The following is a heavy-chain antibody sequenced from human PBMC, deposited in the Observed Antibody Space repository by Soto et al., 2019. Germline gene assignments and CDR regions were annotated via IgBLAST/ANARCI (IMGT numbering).Heavy chain of an antibody. J-gene: IGHJ4*02. V-gene: IGHV4-34*01. D-gene: IGHD5-18*01. CDR2: INHSGST. CDR1: GGSFSGYY. Sequence: NPSETLSLTCAVYGGSFSGYYWSWIRQPPGKGLEWIGEINHSGSTNYNPSLKSRVTISVDTSKNQFSLKLSSVTAADTAVYYCARLVSYGVFDYWGQGTLVTVSS. CDR3: ARLVSYGVFDY.